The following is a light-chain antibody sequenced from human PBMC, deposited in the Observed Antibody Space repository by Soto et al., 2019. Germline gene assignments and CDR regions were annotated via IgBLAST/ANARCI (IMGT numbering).Light chain of an antibody. J-gene: IGKJ1*01. V-gene: IGKV1-39*01. CDR2: AAS. Sequence: DIQMTQSPSSLSASVGDRVTITCLASQSISSYLNWYQQKPGKVTKLLIYAASSLQSGVPSRFSGSGSGTDFTLPISSLQPEDFATYYCQQSYSTPQWTFGQGTKVEIK. CDR3: QQSYSTPQWT. CDR1: QSISSY.